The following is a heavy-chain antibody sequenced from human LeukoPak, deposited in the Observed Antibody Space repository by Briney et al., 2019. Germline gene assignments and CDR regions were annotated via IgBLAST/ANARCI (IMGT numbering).Heavy chain of an antibody. CDR1: AFTFSSYG. D-gene: IGHD1-26*01. J-gene: IGHJ4*02. V-gene: IGHV3-33*06. CDR2: IWNDGNYK. Sequence: PGGSLRLSCAAAAFTFSSYGMHWVRQAPGKGLEWVAVIWNDGNYKFYRDSVKARFSISRDNSEGMLYLQMDSLRVEDTAVYYCAKGRVGADRPPFDYWGQGTLVTVSP. CDR3: AKGRVGADRPPFDY.